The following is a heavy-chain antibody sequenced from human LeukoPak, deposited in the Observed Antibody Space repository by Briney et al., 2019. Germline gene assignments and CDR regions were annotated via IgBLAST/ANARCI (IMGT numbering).Heavy chain of an antibody. CDR1: GGTFSSYA. V-gene: IGHV1-69*13. CDR3: ARDQGPYYDILTGYYSLDY. CDR2: IIPIFGTA. Sequence: ASVKVSCKASGGTFSSYAISWVRQAPGQGLEWMGGIIPIFGTANYAQKFQGRVTITADESTSTAYMELSSLRSEDTAVYYCARDQGPYYDILTGYYSLDYWGQGTLVTVSS. J-gene: IGHJ4*02. D-gene: IGHD3-9*01.